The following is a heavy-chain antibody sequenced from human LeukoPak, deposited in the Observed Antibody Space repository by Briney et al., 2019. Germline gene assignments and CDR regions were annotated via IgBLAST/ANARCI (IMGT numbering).Heavy chain of an antibody. Sequence: PSQTLSLTCTVSGGSISSGGYYWSWLRQHPGKGLEWIGYIYYSGSTYYNPSLKSRVTISVDTSKNQFSLKLSSVTAADTAVYYCARAMVSSGYYYWSQGTLVTVSS. D-gene: IGHD3-22*01. CDR2: IYYSGST. J-gene: IGHJ4*02. CDR1: GGSISSGGYY. CDR3: ARAMVSSGYYY. V-gene: IGHV4-31*03.